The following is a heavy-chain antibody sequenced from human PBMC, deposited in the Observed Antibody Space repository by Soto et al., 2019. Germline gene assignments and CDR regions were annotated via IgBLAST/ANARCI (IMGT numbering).Heavy chain of an antibody. CDR1: GFTFSGSA. D-gene: IGHD5-18*01. J-gene: IGHJ6*02. CDR2: IRSKANSYAT. V-gene: IGHV3-73*01. CDR3: TGDTAGFYYGMAV. Sequence: GGSLRLSCAASGFTFSGSAMHWVRQASGKGLEWVGRIRSKANSYATAYAASVKGRFTISRDDSKNTAYLQMNSLKTEDTAVFYCTGDTAGFYYGMAVWGQGPPVPVSS.